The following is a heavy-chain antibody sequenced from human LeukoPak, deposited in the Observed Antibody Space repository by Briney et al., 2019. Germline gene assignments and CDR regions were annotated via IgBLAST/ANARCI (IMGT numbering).Heavy chain of an antibody. CDR1: GYTFTNYG. D-gene: IGHD4-23*01. CDR2: ISAYNGNT. CDR3: ARVPPYLYGGNSVDY. V-gene: IGHV1-18*01. J-gene: IGHJ4*02. Sequence: ASVKVSCKASGYTFTNYGISWVRQAPGQGLEWMGWISAYNGNTNYAQKLQGRVTMTTDTSTSTAYMELRSLRSDDTAVYYCARVPPYLYGGNSVDYWGQGTLVTVSS.